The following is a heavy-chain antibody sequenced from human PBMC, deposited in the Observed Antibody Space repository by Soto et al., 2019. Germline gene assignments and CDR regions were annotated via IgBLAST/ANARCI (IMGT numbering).Heavy chain of an antibody. J-gene: IGHJ4*02. CDR1: GGSISSGDYY. V-gene: IGHV4-30-4*01. CDR3: ARTYYYDSSGPGPWDY. D-gene: IGHD3-22*01. Sequence: QVQLQESGPGLVKPSQTLSLTCTVSGGSISSGDYYWSWIRQPPGKGLEWIGYIYYSGSTYYNPSLKSRVTISVDTSKNQFSLKLSSVTAAETAVYYCARTYYYDSSGPGPWDYWGQGTLVTVSS. CDR2: IYYSGST.